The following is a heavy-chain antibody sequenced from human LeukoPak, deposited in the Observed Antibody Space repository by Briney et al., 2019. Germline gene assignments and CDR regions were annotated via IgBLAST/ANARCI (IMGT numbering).Heavy chain of an antibody. J-gene: IGHJ4*02. CDR1: GGSFSGYY. D-gene: IGHD2-2*01. CDR2: INHSGST. Sequence: SESLSLTCAVYGGSFSGYYWSWIRQPPGKGLEWVGEINHSGSTNYNPSLKSRVPISVDKSKNQFSLKLSSVTAADTAVYHCARGRDCSSNSCDFDYWGQGTLVTVSS. CDR3: ARGRDCSSNSCDFDY. V-gene: IGHV4-34*01.